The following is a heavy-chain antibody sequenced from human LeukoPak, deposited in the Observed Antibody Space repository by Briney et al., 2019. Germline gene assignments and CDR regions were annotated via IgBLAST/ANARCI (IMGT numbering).Heavy chain of an antibody. D-gene: IGHD3-22*01. V-gene: IGHV3-53*01. CDR1: GFTVSRNY. CDR2: IYSGGHT. J-gene: IGHJ3*02. CDR3: ARDRNYYDSSGGDDAFDI. Sequence: GSLRLSCAASGFTVSRNYMSRVRQAPGKGLEWVSVIYSGGHTYYADSVKGRFTISRDNSKNTLYLQMNSLRDEDTAVYYCARDRNYYDSSGGDDAFDIWGQGTMVTVSS.